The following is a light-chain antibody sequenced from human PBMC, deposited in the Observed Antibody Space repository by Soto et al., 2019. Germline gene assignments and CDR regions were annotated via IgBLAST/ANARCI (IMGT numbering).Light chain of an antibody. J-gene: IGLJ1*01. CDR2: EVN. CDR3: SSYAGINNLGV. V-gene: IGLV2-8*01. CDR1: SSDVGGYKY. Sequence: QSVLTQPPSASGSPGQSVTIFCTGTSSDVGGYKYVSWYQQHPGKAPKLMIFEVNKRPSGVPDRFSGSKSGNTASLTVSGLQAEDEADYYCSSYAGINNLGVFGTGTKLTV.